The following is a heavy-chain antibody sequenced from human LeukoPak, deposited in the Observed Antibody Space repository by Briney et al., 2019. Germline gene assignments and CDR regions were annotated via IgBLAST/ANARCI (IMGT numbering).Heavy chain of an antibody. CDR2: VSSTSSYI. V-gene: IGHV3-21*01. Sequence: GGSLRLSCAASGFTFSSYIINWVRQAPGKGLEWVSSVSSTSSYIDYADSVKGRFTISRDNAKNSLFLQMNSLRAEDTAVYYCGRDRLGVAAIDVWGQGTLVTVSS. CDR3: GRDRLGVAAIDV. D-gene: IGHD1-26*01. J-gene: IGHJ4*02. CDR1: GFTFSSYI.